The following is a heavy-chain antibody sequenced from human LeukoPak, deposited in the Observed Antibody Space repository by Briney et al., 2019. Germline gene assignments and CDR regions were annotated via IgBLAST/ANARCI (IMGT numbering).Heavy chain of an antibody. CDR1: GFTFSSYE. CDR2: ISSSSNTM. V-gene: IGHV3-48*03. Sequence: GGSLRLSCAASGFTFSSYEMNWVRQAPGKGLEWVSNISSSSNTMYYADSVKGRFTISRDNAKNSLYLQMNSLRDEDTAVYYCARAFDYWGQGTLVAVSS. J-gene: IGHJ4*02. CDR3: ARAFDY.